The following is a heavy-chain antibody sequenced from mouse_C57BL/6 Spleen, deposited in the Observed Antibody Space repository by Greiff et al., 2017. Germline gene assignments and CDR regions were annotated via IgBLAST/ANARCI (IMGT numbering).Heavy chain of an antibody. CDR2: IYPGDGVT. J-gene: IGHJ4*01. CDR3: ARVIYYYGRSYAMDY. V-gene: IGHV1-82*01. Sequence: VKLQQSGPELVKPGASVKISCKASGYAFSSSWMNWVKQRPGKGLEWIGRIYPGDGVTNYNGKFKGKATLTADKSSSTAYMQLSSLTSDDSAVYFCARVIYYYGRSYAMDYWGQGTSVTVSS. D-gene: IGHD1-1*01. CDR1: GYAFSSSW.